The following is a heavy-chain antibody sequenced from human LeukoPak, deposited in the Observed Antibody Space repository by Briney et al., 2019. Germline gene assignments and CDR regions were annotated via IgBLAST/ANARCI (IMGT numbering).Heavy chain of an antibody. V-gene: IGHV5-51*01. CDR1: GYSFTSYW. CDR3: ARQGGYSGYDPYYFDY. J-gene: IGHJ4*02. Sequence: GESLKISCKGSGYSFTSYWIGWVRQMPGKGLEWMGIIYPGDSDTRYSPSFQGQVTISADKSISTAYLQWSSLKASDTAMYYCARQGGYSGYDPYYFDYWGQGTLVTASS. CDR2: IYPGDSDT. D-gene: IGHD5-12*01.